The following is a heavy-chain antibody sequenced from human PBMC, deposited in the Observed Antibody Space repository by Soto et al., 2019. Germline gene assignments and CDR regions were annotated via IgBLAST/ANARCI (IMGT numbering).Heavy chain of an antibody. CDR2: IYYGGTT. CDR1: GIPMTGGYY. Sequence: SETLSLTCDVSGIPMTGGYYWGWIRQSPGKGLEWIGSIYYGGTTYYNPSLRSRLAISIDTSKNQFSLRLSSVTAADTALYYCARGCYYFDFWGQGSLVTVSS. J-gene: IGHJ4*02. CDR3: ARGCYYFDF. V-gene: IGHV4-38-2*01.